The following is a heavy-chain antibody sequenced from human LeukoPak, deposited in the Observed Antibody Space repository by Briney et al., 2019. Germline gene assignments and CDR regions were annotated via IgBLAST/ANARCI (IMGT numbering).Heavy chain of an antibody. CDR2: IYYSGST. CDR3: ARDRPYCSGGSCYSFFRGYFDY. Sequence: PSETLSLTCTVSGGSISTYYWSWIRQPPGKGLEWIGYIYYSGSTNYNPSLKSRVTISVDTSKNQFSLKLTSVTAADTAVYYCARDRPYCSGGSCYSFFRGYFDYWGQGTLVTVSS. J-gene: IGHJ4*02. V-gene: IGHV4-59*01. D-gene: IGHD2-15*01. CDR1: GGSISTYY.